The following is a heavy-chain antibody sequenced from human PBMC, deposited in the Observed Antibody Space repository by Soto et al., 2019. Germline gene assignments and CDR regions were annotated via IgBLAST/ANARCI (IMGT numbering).Heavy chain of an antibody. CDR1: GFTFSSYW. V-gene: IGHV3-7*01. D-gene: IGHD6-19*01. Sequence: EVQLVESGGDLVQPGGSLRLSCAASGFTFSSYWMSWVRQAPGKGLEWVANIKQDGSEKYYVDSVKGRFTISRDNAKNSLYLQMNSLRAEDTAVYYCARALGQWLARNFDSWGQGILVTVSS. CDR3: ARALGQWLARNFDS. CDR2: IKQDGSEK. J-gene: IGHJ4*02.